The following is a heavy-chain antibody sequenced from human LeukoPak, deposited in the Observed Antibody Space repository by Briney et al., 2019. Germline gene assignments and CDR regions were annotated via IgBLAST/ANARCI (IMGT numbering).Heavy chain of an antibody. CDR1: GGSISSYY. D-gene: IGHD6-13*01. J-gene: IGHJ4*02. CDR2: IYYSGST. CDR3: ARWFSAAADVDY. Sequence: SETLSLTCTVSGGSISSYYWSWIRQPPGKGLEWIGYIYYSGSTNYNPSLKSRVTISVHTSKNQFSLKLSSVTAADTAVYYCARWFSAAADVDYWGQGTLVTVSS. V-gene: IGHV4-59*08.